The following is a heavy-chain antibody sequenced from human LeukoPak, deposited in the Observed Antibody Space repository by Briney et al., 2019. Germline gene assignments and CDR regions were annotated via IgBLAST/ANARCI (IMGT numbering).Heavy chain of an antibody. J-gene: IGHJ3*02. V-gene: IGHV4-39*01. CDR2: ISYSGST. Sequence: PSETLSLTCTVSGGSISTSTYYWGWIRQPPGKGLEWIGSISYSGSTYNNPSLKSRVTISVDTSKNQFSLKLSSVTAPDTAVYYCARPLIVGSKGAFDIWGQGTMVTVSS. CDR3: ARPLIVGSKGAFDI. CDR1: GGSISTSTYY. D-gene: IGHD3-22*01.